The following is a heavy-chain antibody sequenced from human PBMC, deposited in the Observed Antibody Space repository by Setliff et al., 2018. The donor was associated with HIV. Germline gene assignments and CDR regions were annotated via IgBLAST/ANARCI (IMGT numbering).Heavy chain of an antibody. D-gene: IGHD1-1*01. CDR1: GFTFSPYS. J-gene: IGHJ3*02. Sequence: GSLRLSCAASGFTFSPYSMNWVRQAPGKGLEWVANIHQTGSETYYVDSVKGRFTISRDNAKNSLYLQMNSLRAEDTAVYYCAKWNVAFDIWGHGTMVTVSS. CDR3: AKWNVAFDI. CDR2: IHQTGSET. V-gene: IGHV3-7*01.